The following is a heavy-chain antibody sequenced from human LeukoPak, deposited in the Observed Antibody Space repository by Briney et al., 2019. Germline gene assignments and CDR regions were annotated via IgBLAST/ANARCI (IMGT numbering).Heavy chain of an antibody. CDR1: GFTFSTYS. Sequence: GGSLRLSCAASGFTFSTYSMNRVRQAPGKGLEWVSYISTGGSTIYYADSVKGRFTISRDNSKNTLYLQMNSLRAEDTAVYYCAKDRRSSPFDYWGQGTLVTVSS. J-gene: IGHJ4*02. D-gene: IGHD6-6*01. CDR3: AKDRRSSPFDY. CDR2: ISTGGSTI. V-gene: IGHV3-48*01.